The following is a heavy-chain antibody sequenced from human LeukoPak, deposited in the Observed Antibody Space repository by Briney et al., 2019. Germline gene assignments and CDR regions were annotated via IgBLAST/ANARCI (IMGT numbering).Heavy chain of an antibody. CDR2: ISYDGSNK. CDR3: ARDFKTTHAFDI. CDR1: GFTFSTYA. J-gene: IGHJ3*02. Sequence: PGGSLRLSCAASGFTFSTYAIHWVRQGPGKGLEWVAVISYDGSNKYYADSVKGRFTITRDNSKNPLYLQMNSLRAEDTAVYYCARDFKTTHAFDIWGQGTMVTVSS. V-gene: IGHV3-30-3*01. D-gene: IGHD1-7*01.